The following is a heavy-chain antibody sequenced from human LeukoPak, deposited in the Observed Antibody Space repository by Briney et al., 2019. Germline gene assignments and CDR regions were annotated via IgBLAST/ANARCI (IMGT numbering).Heavy chain of an antibody. D-gene: IGHD3-10*01. CDR1: GGATSGYY. Sequence: KPSPTHSPTATFSGGATSGYYWRWIGQPAGNKLKSIGDIYYNSGSTYYNPSLKSRVTISVDTSKNQFSLKLSSVTAADTAMYYCARDPPGSGSYLDYWGQGTLVTVSS. V-gene: IGHV4-59*01. J-gene: IGHJ4*02. CDR3: ARDPPGSGSYLDY. CDR2: IYYNSGST.